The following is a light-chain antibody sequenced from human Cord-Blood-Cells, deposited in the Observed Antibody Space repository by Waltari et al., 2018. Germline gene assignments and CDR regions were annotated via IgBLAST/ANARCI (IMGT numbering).Light chain of an antibody. CDR3: CSYAGSSTVV. V-gene: IGLV2-23*02. J-gene: IGLJ2*01. CDR2: EVS. CDR1: SRDVGSYNL. Sequence: QSALTQPASVSGYHGQSITISCTGPSRDVGSYNLVSWYQQHPGKAPKLMIYEVSKRPSGVSNRFSGSKSGNTASLTISGLQAEDEADYYCCSYAGSSTVVFGGGTKLTVL.